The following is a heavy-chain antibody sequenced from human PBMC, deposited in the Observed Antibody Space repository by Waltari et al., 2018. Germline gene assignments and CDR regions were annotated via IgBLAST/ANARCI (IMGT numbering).Heavy chain of an antibody. V-gene: IGHV4-34*01. CDR3: ARGGIAAALDY. J-gene: IGHJ4*02. Sequence: QVQLQQWGAGLLKPSETLSLTCAVYGGSFSGYYWSWIRQPPGKGLEWIGEINHSGSTNYNPSLKSRVTISVDTSKNQFSLKLSSVTAADTAVYYCARGGIAAALDYWGQVTLVTVSS. CDR2: INHSGST. CDR1: GGSFSGYY. D-gene: IGHD6-13*01.